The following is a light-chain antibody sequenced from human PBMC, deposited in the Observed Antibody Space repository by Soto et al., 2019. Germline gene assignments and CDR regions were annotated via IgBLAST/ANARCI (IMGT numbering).Light chain of an antibody. CDR2: AAS. Sequence: EIVMTQSPATLSVSPGERATLSCRASQSVTVNLAWYQQKPGQAPRLLIYAASTRATGIPARFSGGGSGTEFTLTISSLQSEDFAVYYCQQYNAWPPRWTFGQGTKVEIK. CDR1: QSVTVN. J-gene: IGKJ1*01. CDR3: QQYNAWPPRWT. V-gene: IGKV3-15*01.